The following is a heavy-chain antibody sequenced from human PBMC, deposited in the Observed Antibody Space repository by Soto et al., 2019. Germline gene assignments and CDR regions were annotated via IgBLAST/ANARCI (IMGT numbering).Heavy chain of an antibody. J-gene: IGHJ6*03. CDR3: ARRASDLGTPEVPAAQITRYYYMDV. CDR2: IYYSGST. D-gene: IGHD2-2*01. V-gene: IGHV4-59*08. Sequence: SETLSLTCTVSGGSISSYYWSWIRQPPGKGLEWIGYIYYSGSTNYNPSLKSRVTISVDTSKNQFSLKLSSVTAADTAVYYCARRASDLGTPEVPAAQITRYYYMDVRGKGTTVTVSS. CDR1: GGSISSYY.